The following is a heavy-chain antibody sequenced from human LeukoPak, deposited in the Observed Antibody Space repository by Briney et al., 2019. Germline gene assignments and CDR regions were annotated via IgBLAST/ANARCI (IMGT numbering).Heavy chain of an antibody. V-gene: IGHV3-11*01. CDR2: ISSSGSTI. Sequence: GGSLRLSCAASGFTVSSNYMSWVRQAPGKGLEWVSYISSSGSTIYYADSVKGRFTISRDNAKNSLYLQMNSLRAEDTAVYYCARVIVVVPAASDAFDIWGQGTMVTVPS. CDR3: ARVIVVVPAASDAFDI. CDR1: GFTVSSNY. D-gene: IGHD2-2*01. J-gene: IGHJ3*02.